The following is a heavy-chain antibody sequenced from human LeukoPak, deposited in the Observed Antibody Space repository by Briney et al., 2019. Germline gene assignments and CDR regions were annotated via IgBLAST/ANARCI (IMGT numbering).Heavy chain of an antibody. CDR3: ANEVRPNDY. CDR1: GFAFSSHA. Sequence: QGGSLRLSCAASGFAFSSHAMCWVRQAPGKGLEWVSSIDISGGSTYYAASAEGRFTISRDNSKNTLYLQMNGLRVEDTALYYCANEVRPNDYWGQGTLVTVSS. CDR2: IDISGGST. V-gene: IGHV3-23*01. D-gene: IGHD1-1*01. J-gene: IGHJ4*02.